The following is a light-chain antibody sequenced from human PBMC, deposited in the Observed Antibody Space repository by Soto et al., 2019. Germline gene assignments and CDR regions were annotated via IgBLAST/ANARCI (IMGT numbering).Light chain of an antibody. CDR3: SSYAGSNLWV. V-gene: IGLV2-8*01. CDR1: SSDVGNYKY. CDR2: EVS. J-gene: IGLJ3*02. Sequence: QSALTQSPSASGSPGQSVTISCTGTSSDVGNYKYVSWYQQHPGKAPKLMIYEVSKRPSGVPDRFSGSKSGNTGSLTVSGLQVEDEADYYCSSYAGSNLWVFGGGTKVTVL.